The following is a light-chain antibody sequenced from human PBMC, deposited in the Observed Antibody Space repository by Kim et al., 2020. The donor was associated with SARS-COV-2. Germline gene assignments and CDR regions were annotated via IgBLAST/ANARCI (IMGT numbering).Light chain of an antibody. CDR2: GTS. Sequence: LSPGEIATLSCRASQSISYYYLAWYQQKPGQAPRLLIYGTSNRDTGIPDRFSGSGSGTDFTLTISRLEPEDFAVYYCQQYGGSLTFGGGTKVDIK. J-gene: IGKJ4*01. CDR1: QSISYYY. V-gene: IGKV3-20*01. CDR3: QQYGGSLT.